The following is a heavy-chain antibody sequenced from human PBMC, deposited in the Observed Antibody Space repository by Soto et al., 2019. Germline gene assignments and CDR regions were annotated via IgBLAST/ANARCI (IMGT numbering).Heavy chain of an antibody. CDR2: INHSGST. J-gene: IGHJ4*02. CDR3: ARHRPQDDASNKGFDS. D-gene: IGHD2-15*01. Sequence: SETLSLTCAVYGGSFSGYYWTWIRQPPGTGLEWIGEINHSGSTNYNPSLKSRVTISVDTSKNQFSLKLTSVTAADTAVYYCARHRPQDDASNKGFDSLGQRTPVT. V-gene: IGHV4-34*01. CDR1: GGSFSGYY.